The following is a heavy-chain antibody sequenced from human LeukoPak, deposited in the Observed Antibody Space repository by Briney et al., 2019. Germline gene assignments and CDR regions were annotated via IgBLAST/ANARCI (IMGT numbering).Heavy chain of an antibody. Sequence: PGGSLRLSCAASGFTFSSYSMNWVRQAPGKGLEWVSSISSSSSYIYYADSVKGRFTISRDNAKNSLYLQMNSLRAEDTAVYYCARGSTVWSYYYYYYMDVWGKGTTVTVSS. J-gene: IGHJ6*03. D-gene: IGHD3-10*01. CDR1: GFTFSSYS. CDR2: ISSSSSYI. V-gene: IGHV3-21*01. CDR3: ARGSTVWSYYYYYYMDV.